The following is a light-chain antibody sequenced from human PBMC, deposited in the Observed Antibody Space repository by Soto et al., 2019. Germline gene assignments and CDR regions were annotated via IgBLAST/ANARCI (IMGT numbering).Light chain of an antibody. CDR1: QSVVRRY. CDR2: GVS. CDR3: HQYDGSPIT. Sequence: EIVLTQSPGILSLSPGEIATLSFSASQSVVRRYLAWYQQKPGQAPRLLISGVSKRATGIPDRFSGDGSGTDFTLTISRLEPEDFALYICHQYDGSPITFGQGTKVDIK. J-gene: IGKJ1*01. V-gene: IGKV3-20*01.